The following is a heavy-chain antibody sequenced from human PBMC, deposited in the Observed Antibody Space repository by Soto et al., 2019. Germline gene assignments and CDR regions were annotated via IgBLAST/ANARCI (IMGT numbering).Heavy chain of an antibody. Sequence: GGSLRLSCAASGFTFKNYAINWVRQAPGKGLEWVSGISGSGANIYYTDSVKGRFTISRDNSKNTLNLQMSSLRAEDTAVYYCARAVAGTGYFDYWGQGTLVTVSS. CDR1: GFTFKNYA. CDR2: ISGSGANI. J-gene: IGHJ4*02. V-gene: IGHV3-23*01. D-gene: IGHD6-19*01. CDR3: ARAVAGTGYFDY.